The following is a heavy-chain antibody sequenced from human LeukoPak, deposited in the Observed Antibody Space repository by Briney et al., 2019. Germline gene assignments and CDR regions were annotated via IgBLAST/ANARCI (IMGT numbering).Heavy chain of an antibody. Sequence: GASVRVSCKASGGTFSSYAISWVRQAPGQGLEWMGGIIPIFGTANYAQKFQGRVTITADESTSTAYMELSSLRSEDTAVYYCAREQHDSGSYPDYWGQGTLVTVSS. CDR2: IIPIFGTA. D-gene: IGHD1-26*01. CDR3: AREQHDSGSYPDY. J-gene: IGHJ4*02. V-gene: IGHV1-69*01. CDR1: GGTFSSYA.